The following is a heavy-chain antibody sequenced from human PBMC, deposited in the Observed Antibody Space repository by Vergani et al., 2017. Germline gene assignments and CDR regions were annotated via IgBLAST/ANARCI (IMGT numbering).Heavy chain of an antibody. V-gene: IGHV3-30*01. Sequence: QVQLVESGGGLVKPGGSLRLSCAASGFTFSSYAMHWVRQAPGKGLEWVAVISYDGSNKYYADSVKGRFTISRDNSKNTLYLQMNSLRAEDTAVYYCARDQALQWLVYSYYYYGMDVWGQGTTVTVSS. CDR1: GFTFSSYA. CDR2: ISYDGSNK. CDR3: ARDQALQWLVYSYYYYGMDV. J-gene: IGHJ6*02. D-gene: IGHD6-19*01.